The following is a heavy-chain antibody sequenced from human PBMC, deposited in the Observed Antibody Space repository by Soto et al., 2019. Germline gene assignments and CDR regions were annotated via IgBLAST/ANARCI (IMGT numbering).Heavy chain of an antibody. CDR1: GFTFSSDW. CDR3: ASVIPLGY. V-gene: IGHV3-74*01. CDR2: INSDGSST. D-gene: IGHD2-21*01. Sequence: EVQLVESGGGLVQPGGSLRLSCAASGFTFSSDWMHWVRQAPGKGLVWVSRINSDGSSTSYADSVKGRFTISRDNAKNQFYPQMNRPRAEDTAVYYCASVIPLGYWGQGTLVTVSS. J-gene: IGHJ4*02.